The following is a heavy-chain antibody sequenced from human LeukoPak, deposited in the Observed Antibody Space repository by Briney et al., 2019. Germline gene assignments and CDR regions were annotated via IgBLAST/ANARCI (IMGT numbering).Heavy chain of an antibody. CDR2: INPNSGGT. Sequence: GASVEVSCKASGYTFTGYYMLWVRQAPGQGLEWMGWINPNSGGTNYAQKFQGRVTMTRDTSISTAYMELSRLRSDDTAVYYCAGGGSGTYWDYFDYWGQGTLVTVSS. V-gene: IGHV1-2*02. CDR1: GYTFTGYY. J-gene: IGHJ4*02. D-gene: IGHD1-26*01. CDR3: AGGGSGTYWDYFDY.